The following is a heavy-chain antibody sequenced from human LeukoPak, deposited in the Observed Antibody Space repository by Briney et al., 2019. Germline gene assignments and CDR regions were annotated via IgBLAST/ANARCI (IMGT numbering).Heavy chain of an antibody. CDR2: ISASNGNT. V-gene: IGHV1-18*01. D-gene: IGHD6-6*01. J-gene: IGHJ4*02. Sequence: ASVKVSCKASGYTFTSYGISWVRQAPGQGLEWMGWISASNGNTNYAQKLQGRVTMTTDTSTSTASMELRSLRSDDTAVYYCASQWQLEFFDYWGQGTLVTVSS. CDR1: GYTFTSYG. CDR3: ASQWQLEFFDY.